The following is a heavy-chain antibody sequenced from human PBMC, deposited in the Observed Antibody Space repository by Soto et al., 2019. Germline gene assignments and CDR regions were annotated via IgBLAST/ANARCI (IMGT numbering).Heavy chain of an antibody. CDR1: GGTLNSYT. D-gene: IGHD2-15*01. Sequence: QVQLLQSGAEVKRPGSSMKVSCTASGGTLNSYTISWVRQAPGQGPEWMGRIITILNTPEYAQKFQDRVTITADTSTNTAYMELRTLESEDTAIYYCATGGDCRGGSCYSKFDYWGQGTLVTVSS. CDR2: IITILNTP. CDR3: ATGGDCRGGSCYSKFDY. J-gene: IGHJ4*02. V-gene: IGHV1-69*08.